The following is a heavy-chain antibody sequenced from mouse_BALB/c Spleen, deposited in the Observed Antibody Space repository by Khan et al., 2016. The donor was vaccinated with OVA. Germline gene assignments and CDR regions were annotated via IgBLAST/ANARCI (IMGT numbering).Heavy chain of an antibody. CDR2: INPSNGYT. Sequence: QVQLQQSGAELARPGASVKMSCKASGYTFTSYTIHWIKERPGQGLEWIGNINPSNGYTNYNQKFKDKATLTTDKSSTTAYLQLSSLTSADSAVYNGLRDGAYHRNDGWFAYWGQGTLVTVSA. V-gene: IGHV1-4*01. D-gene: IGHD2-14*01. CDR3: LRDGAYHRNDGWFAY. J-gene: IGHJ3*01. CDR1: GYTFTSYT.